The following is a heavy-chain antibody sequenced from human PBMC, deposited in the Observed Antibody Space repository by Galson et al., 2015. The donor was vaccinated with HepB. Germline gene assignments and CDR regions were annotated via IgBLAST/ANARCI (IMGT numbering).Heavy chain of an antibody. CDR3: ARERGGLDSFDI. Sequence: SLRLSCAASGFSFRNYGIHWVRQAPGKGLEWVAVIWYDGSNKYYVDSVKGRFTISRDNSKNTLYLQMNSLRVEDTAVYYCARERGGLDSFDIWGQGTMVTVSS. J-gene: IGHJ3*02. D-gene: IGHD3-16*01. CDR2: IWYDGSNK. CDR1: GFSFRNYG. V-gene: IGHV3-33*01.